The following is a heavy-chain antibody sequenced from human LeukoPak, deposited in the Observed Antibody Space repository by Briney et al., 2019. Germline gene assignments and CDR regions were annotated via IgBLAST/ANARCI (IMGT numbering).Heavy chain of an antibody. CDR3: AKVPVAVTGTRNAFDP. Sequence: GGSLRLSCAASGFTFSNYAMSWVRQAPGKGLEWVSAISAGGAATYYADSVKGRFTISRDNSRNTVYLQMNSLRAEDTAVYYCAKVPVAVTGTRNAFDPWGQGTLVTVSS. CDR1: GFTFSNYA. D-gene: IGHD6-13*01. J-gene: IGHJ5*02. V-gene: IGHV3-23*01. CDR2: ISAGGAAT.